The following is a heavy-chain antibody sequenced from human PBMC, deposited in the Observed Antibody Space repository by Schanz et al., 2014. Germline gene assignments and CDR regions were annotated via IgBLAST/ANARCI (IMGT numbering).Heavy chain of an antibody. V-gene: IGHV3-23*04. J-gene: IGHJ5*02. Sequence: EVQLVESGGTLVRPGGSPRLSCAASGFTFSSYWMHWVRQVPGKGLEWVSAILGLASTTYYADSVKGRFTISRDNSKNLLYLQMNSLRAEDTAVYYCTRDVRLDRRGNWFDPWGQGTLVTVSS. D-gene: IGHD1-1*01. CDR1: GFTFSSYW. CDR2: ILGLASTT. CDR3: TRDVRLDRRGNWFDP.